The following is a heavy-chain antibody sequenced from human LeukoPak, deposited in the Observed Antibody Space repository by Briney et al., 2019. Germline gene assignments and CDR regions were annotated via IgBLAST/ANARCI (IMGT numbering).Heavy chain of an antibody. V-gene: IGHV4-4*09. CDR3: ARHQQQLVTEYDY. J-gene: IGHJ4*02. CDR1: GGSISFYY. D-gene: IGHD6-13*01. Sequence: PSETLSLTCTVSGGSISFYYWSWIRQPPGKRLEWIGYIFTSGSTSYNPSLKSRVTISVDTSKNQFSLKLSSVTAADTAVYYCARHQQQLVTEYDYWGQGTLVTVSS. CDR2: IFTSGST.